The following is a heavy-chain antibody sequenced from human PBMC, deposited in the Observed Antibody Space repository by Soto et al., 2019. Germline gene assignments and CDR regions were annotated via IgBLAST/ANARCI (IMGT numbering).Heavy chain of an antibody. J-gene: IGHJ2*01. CDR1: GYTFTNYA. CDR3: ARGASSVTTFYFDL. D-gene: IGHD4-17*01. CDR2: INPGNGNT. V-gene: IGHV1-3*01. Sequence: QVQVVQSGAEVKKPGASVKVSWKASGYTFTNYAMHWVRQAPGQRLEWMGWINPGNGNTKNSQKFQGRVTITRDTFASTAYMELSSLRSEDTAVYYCARGASSVTTFYFDLWGRGTLVTVSS.